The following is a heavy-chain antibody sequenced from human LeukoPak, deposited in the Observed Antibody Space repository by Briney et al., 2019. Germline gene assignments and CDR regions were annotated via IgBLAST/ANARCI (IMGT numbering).Heavy chain of an antibody. CDR1: GDSISSSNYY. D-gene: IGHD5-12*01. Sequence: SETLSLTCTVSGDSISSSNYYWGWIRQPPGKGLEWIGNIYYSGSTYYNPSLKSRVTISVDTSKNQFSLKLSSVTAADTAVYYCARDMVAIDYWGQGTLVTVSS. V-gene: IGHV4-39*07. CDR3: ARDMVAIDY. CDR2: IYYSGST. J-gene: IGHJ4*02.